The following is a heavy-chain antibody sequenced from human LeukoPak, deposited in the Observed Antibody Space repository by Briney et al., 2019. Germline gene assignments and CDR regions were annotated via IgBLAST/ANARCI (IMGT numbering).Heavy chain of an antibody. Sequence: PGGSLRLSCAASGFTFSSYWMSWVRQAPGEGMEWVANIKQDGSEKYYVDSVKGRFTISRDNAKNSLYLQMNSLRAEDTAVYYCARRHSSSWSDAFDIWGQGTMVTVSS. CDR2: IKQDGSEK. CDR3: ARRHSSSWSDAFDI. CDR1: GFTFSSYW. V-gene: IGHV3-7*01. J-gene: IGHJ3*02. D-gene: IGHD6-13*01.